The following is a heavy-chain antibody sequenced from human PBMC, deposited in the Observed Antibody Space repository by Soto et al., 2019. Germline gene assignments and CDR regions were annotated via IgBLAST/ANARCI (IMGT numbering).Heavy chain of an antibody. Sequence: GASVKVSCKVSGYTLTEFSMYWVRHAPGKGLEWMGGFDPEDGETIYAQKFQGRVTMTEDTSTDTAYMELSSLRSEDTAVYYCATGGFTMVRGVIGYYYGMDVWGQGTTVTVSS. CDR1: GYTLTEFS. CDR3: ATGGFTMVRGVIGYYYGMDV. D-gene: IGHD3-10*01. V-gene: IGHV1-24*01. CDR2: FDPEDGET. J-gene: IGHJ6*02.